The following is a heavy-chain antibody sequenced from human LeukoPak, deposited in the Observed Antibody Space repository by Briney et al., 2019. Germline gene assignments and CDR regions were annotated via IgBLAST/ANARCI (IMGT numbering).Heavy chain of an antibody. CDR1: GYTFTSYA. Sequence: ASVKVSCKASGYTFTSYAMHWVRQAPGQRLEWMGWINAGNGNTKYSQKFQGRVTITRDTSASTAYMELSSLRSEDTAVYYCARAIYCRSTSCYYLPYYYGMDVWGKGTTVTVSS. D-gene: IGHD2-2*01. CDR2: INAGNGNT. J-gene: IGHJ6*04. V-gene: IGHV1-3*01. CDR3: ARAIYCRSTSCYYLPYYYGMDV.